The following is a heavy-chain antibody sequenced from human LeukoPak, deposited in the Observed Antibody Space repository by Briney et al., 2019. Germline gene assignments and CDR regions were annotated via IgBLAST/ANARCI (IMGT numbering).Heavy chain of an antibody. CDR3: ARDPCSSTSCYPYP. Sequence: ASVKVSCKASGYTFTGYYMHRVRQAPGQGLEWMGWINPNSGGTNYAQKFQGRVTMTRDTSISTAYMELSRLRSDDTAVYYCARDPCSSTSCYPYPWGQGTLVTVSS. CDR1: GYTFTGYY. J-gene: IGHJ5*02. V-gene: IGHV1-2*02. D-gene: IGHD2-2*01. CDR2: INPNSGGT.